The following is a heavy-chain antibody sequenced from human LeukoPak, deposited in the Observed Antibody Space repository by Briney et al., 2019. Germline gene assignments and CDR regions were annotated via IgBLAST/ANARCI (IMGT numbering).Heavy chain of an antibody. CDR1: GGSISSTSYY. Sequence: SETLSLTCTVSGGSISSTSYYWGWIRQPPGKGLEWIGEINHSGSTNYNPSLKSRVTISVDTSKNQFSLKLSSVTAADTAVYYCARGADSSGWYYYYYMDVWGKGTTVTVSS. CDR3: ARGADSSGWYYYYYMDV. D-gene: IGHD6-19*01. V-gene: IGHV4-39*07. J-gene: IGHJ6*03. CDR2: INHSGST.